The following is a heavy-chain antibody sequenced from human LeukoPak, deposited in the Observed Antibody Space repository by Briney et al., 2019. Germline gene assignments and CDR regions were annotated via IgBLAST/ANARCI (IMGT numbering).Heavy chain of an antibody. CDR1: GFTFSSFA. Sequence: PGGSLRLSCAASGFTFSSFAMNWVRQAPGKGLEWVSIISGSGDTTHYTDSVKGRFTVSRDNAKNSLYLQMNSLRAEDTAVYYCARSPAGANYYLDVWGKGTTVTISS. J-gene: IGHJ6*03. D-gene: IGHD1-14*01. CDR3: ARSPAGANYYLDV. CDR2: ISGSGDTT. V-gene: IGHV3-23*01.